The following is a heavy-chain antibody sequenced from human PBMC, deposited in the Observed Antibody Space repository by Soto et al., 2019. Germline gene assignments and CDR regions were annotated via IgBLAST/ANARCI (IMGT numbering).Heavy chain of an antibody. CDR2: INHSGST. V-gene: IGHV4-34*01. CDR1: GGSFSGYY. Sequence: SETLSLTCAVYGGSFSGYYWSWIRQPPGKGLEWIGEINHSGSTNYNPSLKSRVTISVDTSKNQFSLKLSSVTAADTAVYYCARRRSHLIELLWFGELSTHGMGVWGQGTTVTVSS. D-gene: IGHD3-10*01. CDR3: ARRRSHLIELLWFGELSTHGMGV. J-gene: IGHJ6*02.